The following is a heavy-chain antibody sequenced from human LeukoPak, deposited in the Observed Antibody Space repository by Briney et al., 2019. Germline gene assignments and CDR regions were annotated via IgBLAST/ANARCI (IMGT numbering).Heavy chain of an antibody. J-gene: IGHJ5*02. CDR2: ISAYNGNT. CDR3: TRDHNTIFGVVIQAGFDP. CDR1: GYTFTSYG. Sequence: GASVKVSCKASGYTFTSYGISWVRQAPGQGLEWMGWISAYNGNTNYAQKLQGRVIMTTDTSTSTAYMELRSLRSDDTAVYYCTRDHNTIFGVVIQAGFDPWGQGTLVTVSS. V-gene: IGHV1-18*01. D-gene: IGHD3-3*01.